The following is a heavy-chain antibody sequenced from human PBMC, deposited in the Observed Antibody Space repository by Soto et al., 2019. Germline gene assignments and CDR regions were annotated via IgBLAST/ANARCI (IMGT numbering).Heavy chain of an antibody. CDR2: IYYLGST. D-gene: IGHD3-10*01. Sequence: TSETLSLTCTVSGGSMSEYFWSWIRQSPGKGLEWIGYIYYLGSTDYNPSLKSRVTISVDTSKRQFSLRLTSVTAADTAVYYCARDGYDGSGSPYPAYWGPGTQVTVSS. CDR1: GGSMSEYF. V-gene: IGHV4-59*01. CDR3: ARDGYDGSGSPYPAY. J-gene: IGHJ4*02.